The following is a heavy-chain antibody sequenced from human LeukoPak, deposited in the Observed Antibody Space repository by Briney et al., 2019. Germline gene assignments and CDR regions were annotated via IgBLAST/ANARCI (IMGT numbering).Heavy chain of an antibody. Sequence: GGSLRLSCAASGFTFSSYAMRWVRQAPGKGLEWVAVISYDGSNKYYADSVKGRFTISRDNSKNTLYLQMNSLRAEDTAVYYCARDLIPLHYYYGMDVWGQGTTVTVSS. CDR3: ARDLIPLHYYYGMDV. V-gene: IGHV3-30*04. D-gene: IGHD2-21*01. CDR1: GFTFSSYA. J-gene: IGHJ6*02. CDR2: ISYDGSNK.